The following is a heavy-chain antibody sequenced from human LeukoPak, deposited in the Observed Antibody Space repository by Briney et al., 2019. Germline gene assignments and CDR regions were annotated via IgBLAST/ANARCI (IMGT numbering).Heavy chain of an antibody. Sequence: PSETLSLTCTVSGGSISTSNYYWGWIRQPPGKGLEWIGNVYYSGITYYNSSPKSRVTISVDTSKNQFSLKLRSVTAADTAVYYCARHSRYYYYMDVWGKGTTVTVSS. J-gene: IGHJ6*03. CDR1: GGSISTSNYY. V-gene: IGHV4-39*01. CDR3: ARHSRYYYYMDV. CDR2: VYYSGIT.